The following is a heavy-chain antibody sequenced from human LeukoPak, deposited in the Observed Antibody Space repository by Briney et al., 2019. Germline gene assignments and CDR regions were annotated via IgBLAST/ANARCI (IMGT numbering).Heavy chain of an antibody. CDR2: IYYRGNT. V-gene: IGHV4-59*01. Sequence: PSETLSLTCIVSGGSISSYYWSWIRQPPGKGLEWIGYIYYRGNTNYNPSLKSRVTISLDTSKNQFSLRLSSVTAADTAVYHCARGIYDRSGFSYYYYHMDVWGKGTTVTASS. J-gene: IGHJ6*03. CDR3: ARGIYDRSGFSYYYYHMDV. CDR1: GGSISSYY. D-gene: IGHD3-22*01.